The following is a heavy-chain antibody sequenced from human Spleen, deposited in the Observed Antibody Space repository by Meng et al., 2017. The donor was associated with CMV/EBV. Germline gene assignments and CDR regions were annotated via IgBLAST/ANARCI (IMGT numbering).Heavy chain of an antibody. CDR3: AHRRIVAFSY. Sequence: TLSLTCTVSGGSISSYYWSWIRQPPGKALEWLALIYWNDDKRYSPSLKNRLTITKDTSKNQVVLTMTNMDPVDTATYYCAHRRIVAFSYWGQGTLVTVSS. V-gene: IGHV2-5*01. D-gene: IGHD2/OR15-2a*01. CDR1: GGSISSYYW. CDR2: IYWNDDK. J-gene: IGHJ4*02.